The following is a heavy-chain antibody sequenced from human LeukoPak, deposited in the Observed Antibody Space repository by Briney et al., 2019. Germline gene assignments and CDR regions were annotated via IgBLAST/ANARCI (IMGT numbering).Heavy chain of an antibody. J-gene: IGHJ3*02. D-gene: IGHD5-12*01. CDR3: AREFISSGYEDI. V-gene: IGHV1-69*04. CDR1: GGTFSSYA. CDR2: IIPILGIA. Sequence: SVKVSCKASGGTFSSYAISWVRQAPGQGLEWMGRIIPILGIANYAQKFQGRVTITADKSTSTAYMELSSLRSEDTAVYYCAREFISSGYEDIWGQGTMVTVSS.